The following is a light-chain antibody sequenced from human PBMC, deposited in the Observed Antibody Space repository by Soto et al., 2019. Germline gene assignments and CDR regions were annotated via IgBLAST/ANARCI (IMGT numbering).Light chain of an antibody. Sequence: QPVLTQPPSVSGAPGRRVTISCTGSSSNIGAGYDVHWYQQLPGTAPKLVIYGNSNRPSGVPDRFSGSKSGTSASLAITGLQAEDEADYYCQSYDSSLSGVVFGGGTKVTVL. CDR2: GNS. V-gene: IGLV1-40*01. J-gene: IGLJ2*01. CDR3: QSYDSSLSGVV. CDR1: SSNIGAGYD.